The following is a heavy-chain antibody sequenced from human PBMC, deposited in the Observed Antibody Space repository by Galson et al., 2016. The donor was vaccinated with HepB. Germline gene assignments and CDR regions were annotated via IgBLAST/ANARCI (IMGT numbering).Heavy chain of an antibody. Sequence: SLRLSCAVSGFSFSTYAMSWVRQAPGKGLVWVSTIGGSGDNTYYEDSVKGRFTISRDNSMNTLYLQMNSLGAEDTALYYCARGNYVWGNYRYTLDYWGQGTLVTVSS. CDR2: IGGSGDNT. CDR1: GFSFSTYA. CDR3: ARGNYVWGNYRYTLDY. D-gene: IGHD3-16*02. V-gene: IGHV3-23*01. J-gene: IGHJ4*02.